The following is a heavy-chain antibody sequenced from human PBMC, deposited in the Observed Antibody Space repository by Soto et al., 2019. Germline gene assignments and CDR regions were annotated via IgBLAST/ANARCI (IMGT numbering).Heavy chain of an antibody. Sequence: GGSLRLSCAASGFTFSSYAMSWVRQAPGKGLEWVSAISGSGGSTYYADSVKGRFTISRDNSKNTLYLQMNSLRAEDTAVYYCAAPQQANDYGEYPVPGVWGKGTTVTVSS. D-gene: IGHD4-17*01. CDR2: ISGSGGST. J-gene: IGHJ6*04. CDR3: AAPQQANDYGEYPVPGV. V-gene: IGHV3-23*01. CDR1: GFTFSSYA.